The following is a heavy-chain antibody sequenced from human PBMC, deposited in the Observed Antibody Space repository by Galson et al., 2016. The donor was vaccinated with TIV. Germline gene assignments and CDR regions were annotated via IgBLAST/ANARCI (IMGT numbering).Heavy chain of an antibody. CDR3: IRDLGRLRDF. J-gene: IGHJ4*02. Sequence: SVKVSGKASGNIFTRDYVHWVRQAPGQGLEWMGVIDPTYGGTTFAQKFQALVTMTRDTSTSTVYMEVSGLKSDDTAVYYCIRDLGRLRDFWGQGTLVTVSS. D-gene: IGHD7-27*01. CDR2: IDPTYGGT. CDR1: GNIFTRDY. V-gene: IGHV1-46*03.